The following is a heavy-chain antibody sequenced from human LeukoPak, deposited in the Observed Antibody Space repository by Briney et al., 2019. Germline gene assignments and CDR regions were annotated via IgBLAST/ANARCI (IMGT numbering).Heavy chain of an antibody. D-gene: IGHD3-9*01. CDR3: ARTDILTGYLFDY. Sequence: GGSLRLSCAASGFTFSSYAMHWVRQAPGKGLEWVAVISYDGSNKYYADSVKGRFTISRDNSKNTLYLQMNSLRAEDTAVYYCARTDILTGYLFDYWGQGTLVTVSS. J-gene: IGHJ4*02. CDR2: ISYDGSNK. CDR1: GFTFSSYA. V-gene: IGHV3-30*04.